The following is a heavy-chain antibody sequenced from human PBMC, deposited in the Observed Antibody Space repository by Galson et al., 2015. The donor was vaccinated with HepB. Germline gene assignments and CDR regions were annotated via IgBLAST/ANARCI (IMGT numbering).Heavy chain of an antibody. Sequence: SVKVSCKASGDSFNNYAVNWLRQAPGQGLEWMGGIIPKSGVSHYAQKFQGRVTMTRDTAIDTAYMELSDLTSADTAVYFCARGYQVMYKYYYYMDVWGKGTTVTV. CDR1: GDSFNNYA. V-gene: IGHV1-2*02. D-gene: IGHD2-8*02. J-gene: IGHJ6*03. CDR3: ARGYQVMYKYYYYMDV. CDR2: IIPKSGVS.